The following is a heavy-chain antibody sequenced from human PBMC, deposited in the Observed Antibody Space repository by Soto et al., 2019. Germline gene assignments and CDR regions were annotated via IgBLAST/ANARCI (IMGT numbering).Heavy chain of an antibody. V-gene: IGHV4-59*12. CDR1: GGSISSYY. CDR2: IYDSGST. Sequence: PSETLSLTCTVSGGSISSYYWSWIRQPPGKGLEWLGEIYDSGSTNYNPSLKSRVTISVDTSKNQFSLKLSSVTAADTAVYYCAREVGTIFGVVTPLYNWFDPWGQGTLVTVSS. J-gene: IGHJ5*02. CDR3: AREVGTIFGVVTPLYNWFDP. D-gene: IGHD3-3*01.